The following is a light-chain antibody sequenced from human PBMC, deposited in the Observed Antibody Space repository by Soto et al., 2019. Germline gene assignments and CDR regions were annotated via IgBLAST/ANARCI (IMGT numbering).Light chain of an antibody. CDR2: EVS. V-gene: IGLV2-14*01. Sequence: SVLAQPAPLSGAPGQSVTLSFPGSNRDFGIYDFVSWYQHHPGRAPKLIVSEVSHRPSGVSNRFSGSKSGNTASLTISGLQSEDEADYYCISYTSDDVRYVFGTGTKVTVL. CDR3: ISYTSDDVRYV. J-gene: IGLJ1*01. CDR1: NRDFGIYDF.